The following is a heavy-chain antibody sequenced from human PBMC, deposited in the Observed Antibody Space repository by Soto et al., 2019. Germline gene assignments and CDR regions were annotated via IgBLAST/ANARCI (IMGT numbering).Heavy chain of an antibody. CDR3: ARGLRIVGSPTYYFAGMVV. V-gene: IGHV1-69*01. Sequence: GPQVKVSCKASGGTFSSYAISWVRQAPGQGLEWMGGIIPIFGTANYAQKFQGRVTITADESTSTAYMELSSLRSEATAVYYCARGLRIVGSPTYYFAGMVVLGPGTTVTVSS. CDR2: IIPIFGTA. D-gene: IGHD1-26*01. CDR1: GGTFSSYA. J-gene: IGHJ6*02.